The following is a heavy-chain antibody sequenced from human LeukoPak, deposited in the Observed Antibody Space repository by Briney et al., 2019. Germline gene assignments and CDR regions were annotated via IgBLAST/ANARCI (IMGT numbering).Heavy chain of an antibody. Sequence: ASVKVSCKASGYTFTSYAMNWVRQAPGQGPEWMGWINTNTGNPAYAQGFTGRFVFSLDTSVSTAYLQICSLKAEDTAVYYCARDYVYGDYVRFDPWGQGTLVTVSS. J-gene: IGHJ5*02. V-gene: IGHV7-4-1*01. D-gene: IGHD4-17*01. CDR3: ARDYVYGDYVRFDP. CDR2: INTNTGNP. CDR1: GYTFTSYA.